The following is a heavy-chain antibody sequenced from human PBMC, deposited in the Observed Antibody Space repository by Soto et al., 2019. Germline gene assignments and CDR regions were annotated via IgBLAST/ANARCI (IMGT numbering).Heavy chain of an antibody. Sequence: GVSLRLSCAASGFTFSSYSMNWVRQAPGKGLEWVSYISSSSSTIYYADSVKGRFTISRDNAKNSLYLQMNSLRAEDTAVYYCASGMTTVTTTENWFDPWGQGTLVTVSS. D-gene: IGHD4-4*01. J-gene: IGHJ5*02. CDR2: ISSSSSTI. V-gene: IGHV3-48*01. CDR3: ASGMTTVTTTENWFDP. CDR1: GFTFSSYS.